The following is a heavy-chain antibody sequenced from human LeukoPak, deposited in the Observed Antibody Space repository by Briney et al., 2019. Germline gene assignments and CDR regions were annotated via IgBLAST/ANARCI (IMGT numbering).Heavy chain of an antibody. D-gene: IGHD3-10*01. CDR1: GYTFTSYA. CDR3: ARDIKVRGVVVY. J-gene: IGHJ4*02. Sequence: ASVKVSCKASGYTFTSYAMHWVRQAPGQRLEWMGWINAGNGNTKYSQKFQGRVTITRDTSASTAYMELSRLRSEDTAVYYCARDIKVRGVVVYWGQGTLVTVSS. V-gene: IGHV1-3*01. CDR2: INAGNGNT.